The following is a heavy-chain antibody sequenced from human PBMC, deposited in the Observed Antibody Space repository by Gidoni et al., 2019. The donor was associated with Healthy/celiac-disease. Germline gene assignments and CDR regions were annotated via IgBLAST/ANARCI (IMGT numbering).Heavy chain of an antibody. D-gene: IGHD3-22*01. CDR2: IYYSGST. Sequence: QVQLQESGPGLVKPSEPLSLTCTVSGGSISSYYWSWIRQPPGKGLEWIGYIYYSGSTNYNPSLKSRVTISVDTSKNQFSLKLSSVTAADTAVYYCARCPNYYDSSGYCDAFDIWGQGTMVTVSS. V-gene: IGHV4-59*01. CDR1: GGSISSYY. CDR3: ARCPNYYDSSGYCDAFDI. J-gene: IGHJ3*02.